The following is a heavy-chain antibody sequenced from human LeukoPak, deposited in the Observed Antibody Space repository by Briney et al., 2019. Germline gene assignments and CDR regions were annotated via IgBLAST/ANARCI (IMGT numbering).Heavy chain of an antibody. CDR1: GYTFTSYG. V-gene: IGHV1-18*01. J-gene: IGHJ6*02. D-gene: IGHD3-10*01. Sequence: ASVKVSCKASGYTFTSYGISWVRQAPGQGLEWMGWISAYNGNTNYAQTLQGRVTMTTDTSTSTAYMELRSLRSDDTAVYYCAREGSMVRGVSAYGMDVWGQGTTVTVSS. CDR3: AREGSMVRGVSAYGMDV. CDR2: ISAYNGNT.